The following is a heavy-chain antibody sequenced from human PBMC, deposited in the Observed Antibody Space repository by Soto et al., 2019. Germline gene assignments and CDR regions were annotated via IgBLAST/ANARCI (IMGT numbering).Heavy chain of an antibody. J-gene: IGHJ4*02. CDR1: GFTFSSYA. CDR2: ISGSGGST. Sequence: EVQLLESGGGLVQPGGSLRLSCAASGFTFSSYAMSWVRQAPGKGLEWVSAISGSGGSTYYADSVKGRFTISRDNSKNTLYLQMNSLRAEVTAVYYCAPQKGWFQSFDYWGQGTLVTVSS. V-gene: IGHV3-23*01. CDR3: APQKGWFQSFDY. D-gene: IGHD2-15*01.